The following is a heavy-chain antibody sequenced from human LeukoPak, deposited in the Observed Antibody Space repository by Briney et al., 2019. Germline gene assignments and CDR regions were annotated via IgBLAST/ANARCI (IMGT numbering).Heavy chain of an antibody. D-gene: IGHD3-22*01. V-gene: IGHV1-2*02. Sequence: GASVKVSCKASGYTFTGYYMHWVQQAPGQGLEWMGWINPNSGGTNYAQKFQGRVTMTRDTSISTAYMELSRLRSDDTAVYYCARDSVYYDSSGYYGPWGQGTLVTVSS. CDR1: GYTFTGYY. CDR3: ARDSVYYDSSGYYGP. CDR2: INPNSGGT. J-gene: IGHJ5*02.